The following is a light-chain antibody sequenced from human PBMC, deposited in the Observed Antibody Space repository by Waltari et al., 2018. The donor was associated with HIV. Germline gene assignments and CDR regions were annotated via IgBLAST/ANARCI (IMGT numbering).Light chain of an antibody. Sequence: QSVLTQPPSASGTPGQRVTISCSGSSSNIVSTYVSSYHKFPGTAPKLLIYRRNERPSGVPDRFSGSRSGTSASLAISGLRSEDEADYYCAAWDDSLNGPIFGGGTKLTVL. CDR1: SSNIVSTY. J-gene: IGLJ2*01. V-gene: IGLV1-47*01. CDR2: RRN. CDR3: AAWDDSLNGPI.